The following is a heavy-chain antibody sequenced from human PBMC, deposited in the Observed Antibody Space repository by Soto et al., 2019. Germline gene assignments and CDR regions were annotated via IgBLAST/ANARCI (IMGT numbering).Heavy chain of an antibody. D-gene: IGHD3-9*01. V-gene: IGHV3-73*02. Sequence: EVQLVESGGGLVQPGGSLKLSCAASGFTFSGSAVHWVRQAPGKGLEWVGRIRGKANSDATVYDASVKGRFTISRDDSMNTAYLQMNSLKTEDTAVYYCTSPSINYDILTDYFKYWGQGSLVTVSS. CDR2: IRGKANSDAT. CDR3: TSPSINYDILTDYFKY. J-gene: IGHJ4*02. CDR1: GFTFSGSA.